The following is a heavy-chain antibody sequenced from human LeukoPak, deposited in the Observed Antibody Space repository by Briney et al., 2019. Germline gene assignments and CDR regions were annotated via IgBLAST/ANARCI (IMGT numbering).Heavy chain of an antibody. CDR3: ATVNPYDSSGYLPES. D-gene: IGHD3-22*01. CDR1: GYTLTELS. V-gene: IGHV1-24*01. J-gene: IGHJ4*02. Sequence: WASVKVSSKVSGYTLTELSMHWVRQAPGKGLEWMGGFDPEDGETIYAQKFQGRVTMTEDTSTDTAYMELSSLRSEDTAVYYCATVNPYDSSGYLPESWGQGTLVTVSS. CDR2: FDPEDGET.